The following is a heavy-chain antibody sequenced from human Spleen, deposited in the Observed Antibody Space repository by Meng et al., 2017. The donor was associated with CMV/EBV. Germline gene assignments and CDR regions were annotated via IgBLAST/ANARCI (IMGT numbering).Heavy chain of an antibody. V-gene: IGHV3-73*01. CDR2: IRSKANSYAT. Sequence: GGSLRLSCAASGFTFSGSAMHWVRQASGKGLEWVGRIRSKANSYATAYAASVKGRFTISRDDSKNTAYLQMNSLKTEDTAVYYCTSWLGDRSYGMDVWGQGTTVTVSS. CDR3: TSWLGDRSYGMDV. CDR1: GFTFSGSA. D-gene: IGHD3-9*01. J-gene: IGHJ6*02.